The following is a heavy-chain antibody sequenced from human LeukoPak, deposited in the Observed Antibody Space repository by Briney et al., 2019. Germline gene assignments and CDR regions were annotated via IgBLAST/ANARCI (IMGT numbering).Heavy chain of an antibody. CDR1: GFTFSDYY. J-gene: IGHJ4*02. CDR3: ARDRAYYYDSSGYYYFDH. D-gene: IGHD3-22*01. CDR2: ISFSGSPT. Sequence: GGSLRLSCAASGFTFSDYYMGWIRQAPGKGLGWVSYISFSGSPTQYADSVKGRFTISRDNAKDSLYLQMNSLRDEDTAVYYCARDRAYYYDSSGYYYFDHWGQGTLVTVSS. V-gene: IGHV3-11*01.